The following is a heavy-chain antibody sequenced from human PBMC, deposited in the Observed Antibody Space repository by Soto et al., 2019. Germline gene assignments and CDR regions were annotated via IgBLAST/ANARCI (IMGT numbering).Heavy chain of an antibody. J-gene: IGHJ4*02. Sequence: ASVKVSCKASGYTFNSYGISWVRQAPGQGLEWMGWISVYNGNTNYAQKVQGRVTMTTDTSTSTAYMELRSLRSDDTAVYDCARDGRNGGYFDYWGQGTVVTVSS. CDR2: ISVYNGNT. CDR1: GYTFNSYG. CDR3: ARDGRNGGYFDY. V-gene: IGHV1-18*01. D-gene: IGHD2-8*01.